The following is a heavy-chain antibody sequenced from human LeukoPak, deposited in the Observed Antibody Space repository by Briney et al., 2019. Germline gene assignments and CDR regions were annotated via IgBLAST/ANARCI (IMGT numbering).Heavy chain of an antibody. Sequence: ASVKVSCKVSGYTLTELSMHWVRQAPGKGLEWMGGFDPEDGETIYAQKFQGRVTMTEDTSTDTAYMELSSLRSEDTAVYYCATGNYYYDSSGFSGYWGQGTLVTVSS. CDR3: ATGNYYYDSSGFSGY. V-gene: IGHV1-24*01. D-gene: IGHD3-22*01. J-gene: IGHJ4*02. CDR2: FDPEDGET. CDR1: GYTLTELS.